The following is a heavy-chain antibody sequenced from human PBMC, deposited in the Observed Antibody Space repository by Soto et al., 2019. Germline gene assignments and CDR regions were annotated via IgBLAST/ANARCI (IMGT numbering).Heavy chain of an antibody. CDR3: ARGDGLRYFDWLFL. CDR2: ISYDGSNK. V-gene: IGHV3-30-3*01. CDR1: GFTFSSYA. D-gene: IGHD3-9*01. J-gene: IGHJ5*02. Sequence: GGALRLSCAASGFTFSSYAMHWVRQAPGKGLEWVAVISYDGSNKYYADSVKGRFTISRDNSKNTLYLQMNSLRAEDTAVYYCARGDGLRYFDWLFLWGQGTLVTVSS.